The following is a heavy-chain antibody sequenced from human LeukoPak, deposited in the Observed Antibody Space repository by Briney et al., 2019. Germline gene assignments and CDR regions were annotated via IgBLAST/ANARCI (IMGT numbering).Heavy chain of an antibody. Sequence: GGSLRLSCAASGFTFSSYGMSWVRQAPGKGLEWVANIKQDGSEKYYVDSVKGRFTISRDNAKNSLYLQMNSLRAEDTAVYYCAREVIGYYYYMDVWGKGTTVTVSS. CDR2: IKQDGSEK. J-gene: IGHJ6*03. D-gene: IGHD2/OR15-2a*01. CDR1: GFTFSSYG. V-gene: IGHV3-7*01. CDR3: AREVIGYYYYMDV.